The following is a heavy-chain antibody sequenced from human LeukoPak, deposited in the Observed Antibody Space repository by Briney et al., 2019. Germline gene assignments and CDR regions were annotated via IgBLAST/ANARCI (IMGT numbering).Heavy chain of an antibody. D-gene: IGHD3-10*01. CDR2: VYTTGTT. Sequence: SETLSLTCTVSGGSISNYYWTWIRQPAGKGLEWIGRVYTTGTTNYNPSLKSRVTMSVDTSENQFSLKLSSVTAADTAVYYCARDYSGSDHHTGNWFDPWGQGTLVTVSS. CDR3: ARDYSGSDHHTGNWFDP. V-gene: IGHV4-4*07. CDR1: GGSISNYY. J-gene: IGHJ5*02.